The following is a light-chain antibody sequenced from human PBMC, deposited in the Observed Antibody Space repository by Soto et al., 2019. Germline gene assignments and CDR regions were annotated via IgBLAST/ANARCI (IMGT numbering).Light chain of an antibody. CDR2: DAS. V-gene: IGKV3-11*01. J-gene: IGKJ4*01. CDR3: QQRSNWPRT. CDR1: QSVSSY. Sequence: EIVLTQSPATMSLSPGERDTLSCRASQSVSSYLAWYQQKPCQAPRLPIYDASHRATGIPDRFSGSGSGTDFTLTISSLEPEDFAVYYCQQRSNWPRTFGGGTKGEIK.